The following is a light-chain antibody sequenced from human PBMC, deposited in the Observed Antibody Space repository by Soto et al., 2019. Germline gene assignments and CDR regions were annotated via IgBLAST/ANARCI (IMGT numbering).Light chain of an antibody. CDR2: SAS. CDR1: QDIRNA. J-gene: IGKJ5*01. Sequence: DIELTQSPASLSASVGDRGTITCRARQDIRNAFGWYQQKPGKVPTLLLYSASTLPSGGPSTFSGSRSATAFTLTISSLQPEDFVTYYCLQHSCSPLTFGQGTRLEIK. V-gene: IGKV1-17*01. CDR3: LQHSCSPLT.